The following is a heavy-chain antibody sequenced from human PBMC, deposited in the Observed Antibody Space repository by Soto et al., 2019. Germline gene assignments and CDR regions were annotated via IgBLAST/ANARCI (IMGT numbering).Heavy chain of an antibody. V-gene: IGHV1-8*01. CDR3: ARMATFGSLDWFYP. D-gene: IGHD3-16*01. Sequence: ASVKVSCKASGYSFTNNDVSWVRQATGQGLEWMGWMNPGSGDTGYAQKFQGRVTMTRDISTATAYMELSSLRSDDTATYYCARMATFGSLDWFYPWGQGTLVTVSS. J-gene: IGHJ5*02. CDR1: GYSFTNND. CDR2: MNPGSGDT.